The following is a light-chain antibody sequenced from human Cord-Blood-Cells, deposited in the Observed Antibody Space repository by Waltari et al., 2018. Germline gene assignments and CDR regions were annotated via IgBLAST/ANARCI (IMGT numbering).Light chain of an antibody. CDR3: QQYNSYPYT. Sequence: DIEMTQSPSTLSASVGDRVTITCRASQSISSWLAWYQQKPGKAPKLLIYDASSLESGVPSRFSGSGSGTEFTLTISSLQPDDFATYYCQQYNSYPYTFGQXXXLEIX. V-gene: IGKV1-5*01. CDR2: DAS. CDR1: QSISSW. J-gene: IGKJ2*01.